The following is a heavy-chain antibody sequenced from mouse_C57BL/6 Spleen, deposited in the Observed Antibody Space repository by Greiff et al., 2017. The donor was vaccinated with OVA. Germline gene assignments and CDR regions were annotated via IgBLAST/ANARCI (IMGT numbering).Heavy chain of an antibody. CDR1: GYTFTSYW. CDR3: AREGGSSCPWFAY. CDR2: INPSNGGT. D-gene: IGHD1-1*01. V-gene: IGHV1-53*01. Sequence: QVQLQQPGTDLVQPGASVKLSCKASGYTFTSYWMHWVKQRPGQGLEWIGTINPSNGGTKYNEKFKSKATLTVDKSSSTAYMQLSSLTSEDSAVYYCAREGGSSCPWFAYWGQGTLVTVSA. J-gene: IGHJ3*01.